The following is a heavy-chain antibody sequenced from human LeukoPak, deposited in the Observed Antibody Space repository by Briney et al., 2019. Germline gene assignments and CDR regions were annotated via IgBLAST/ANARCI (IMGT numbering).Heavy chain of an antibody. CDR2: INHSGST. J-gene: IGHJ4*02. CDR1: GGSFSGYY. CDR3: ARKDSPY. V-gene: IGHV4-34*01. D-gene: IGHD3-22*01. Sequence: SETLSLTCAVYGGSFSGYYWSWIRQPPGKGLEWIGEINHSGSTNYNPSLKGRVTISVDTSKNQFSLKLSSVTAADTAVYYCARKDSPYWGQGTLVTVSS.